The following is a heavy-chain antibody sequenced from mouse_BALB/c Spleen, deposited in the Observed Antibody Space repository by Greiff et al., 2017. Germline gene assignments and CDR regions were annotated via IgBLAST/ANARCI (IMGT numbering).Heavy chain of an antibody. CDR2: ISYSGST. V-gene: IGHV3-8*02. Sequence: EVHLVESGPSLVKPSQTLSLTCSVTGDSITSCYWNWIRKFPGNKLEYMGYISYSGSTYYNPSLKSRISITRDTSKNQYYLQLNSVTTEDTATYYCARRGTTVVAKDYFDYWGQGTTLTVSS. J-gene: IGHJ2*01. D-gene: IGHD1-1*01. CDR1: GDSITSCY. CDR3: ARRGTTVVAKDYFDY.